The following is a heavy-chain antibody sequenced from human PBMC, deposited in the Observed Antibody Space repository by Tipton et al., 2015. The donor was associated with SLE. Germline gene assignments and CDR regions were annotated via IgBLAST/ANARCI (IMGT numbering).Heavy chain of an antibody. CDR3: AKISRDLDY. V-gene: IGHV4-38-2*01. J-gene: IGHJ4*02. Sequence: TLSLTCAVSGYSIRSGYYWGWLRQPPGKGLEWIGNIFHSGSTFYNPSLKSRVTISVDTSKNQFSLKLSSVTAADTAVYYCAKISRDLDYRGQGTLVTVSS. D-gene: IGHD2-15*01. CDR1: GYSIRSGYY. CDR2: IFHSGST.